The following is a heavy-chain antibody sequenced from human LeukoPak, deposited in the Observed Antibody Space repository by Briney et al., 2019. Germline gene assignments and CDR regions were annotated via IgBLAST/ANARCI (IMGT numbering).Heavy chain of an antibody. CDR2: INSDGGST. J-gene: IGHJ4*02. V-gene: IGHV3-74*01. CDR3: ARGIGYTYGLGY. D-gene: IGHD5-18*01. CDR1: GFTFSSYW. Sequence: QPGGSLRLSCAASGFTFSSYWMHWVRQGPGKGLVWVSRINSDGGSTSYADSVKGRFAISRDNAKNTLYLQMNSLRAEDTAVYYCARGIGYTYGLGYWGQGTLVTVSS.